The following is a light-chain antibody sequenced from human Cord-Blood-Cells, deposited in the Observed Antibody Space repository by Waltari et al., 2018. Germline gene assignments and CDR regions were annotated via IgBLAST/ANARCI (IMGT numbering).Light chain of an antibody. CDR1: SSDVGGYNY. Sequence: QSALTQPPSASGSPGQSVTISCTGTSSDVGGYNYVSWYQQHPGKAPKLMIYEVSKRPSGVPDRFSGSKSGNTASLPVSGLQAEDEADYYCSSYAGSNNRVFGGGTKLTVL. J-gene: IGLJ3*02. CDR2: EVS. V-gene: IGLV2-8*01. CDR3: SSYAGSNNRV.